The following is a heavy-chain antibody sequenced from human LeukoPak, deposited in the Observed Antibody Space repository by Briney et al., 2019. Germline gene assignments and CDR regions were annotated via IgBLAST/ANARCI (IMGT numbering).Heavy chain of an antibody. J-gene: IGHJ5*02. Sequence: SETLSLTCAVYGGSFSGYYWSWIRQPPGKGLEWIGEINHSGSTNYNPSLKSRVTISVDTSKNQFSLKLSSVTAADTAVYYCARGRSGWFDPWGQGTLVTVSS. CDR2: INHSGST. D-gene: IGHD3-10*01. V-gene: IGHV4-34*01. CDR1: GGSFSGYY. CDR3: ARGRSGWFDP.